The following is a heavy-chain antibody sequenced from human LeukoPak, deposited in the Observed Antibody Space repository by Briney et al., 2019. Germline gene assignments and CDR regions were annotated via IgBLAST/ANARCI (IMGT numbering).Heavy chain of an antibody. CDR1: GGSISSYY. D-gene: IGHD3-16*02. V-gene: IGHV4-59*08. CDR2: IYYSGST. J-gene: IGHJ4*02. CDR3: ARYDYVWGTYRRFDY. Sequence: SETLSLTCTVSGGSISSYYWSWIRQPPGKGLEWIGCIYYSGSTDYNPPLKSRVTISVDTSKNQFSLKLSSVTAADTAVYYCARYDYVWGTYRRFDYWGQGTLVTVSS.